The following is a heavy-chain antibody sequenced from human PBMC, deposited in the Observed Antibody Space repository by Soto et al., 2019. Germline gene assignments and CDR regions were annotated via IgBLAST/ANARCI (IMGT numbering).Heavy chain of an antibody. Sequence: QLLESGPGLVKPSETLSLTCTVSGCSISSSSYYWGWIRQPPGKGLEWIGSIYYSGSTYYNPSLKSRVTISVDTSKNQFSRKLSSVTAADTAVYYCARVSGAFDIWGQGTMVTVSS. CDR1: GCSISSSSYY. D-gene: IGHD1-20*01. V-gene: IGHV4-39*01. J-gene: IGHJ3*02. CDR3: ARVSGAFDI. CDR2: IYYSGST.